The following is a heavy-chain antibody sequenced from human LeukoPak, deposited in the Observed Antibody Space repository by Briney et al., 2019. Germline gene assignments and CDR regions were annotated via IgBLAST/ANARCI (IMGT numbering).Heavy chain of an antibody. CDR1: GYTFTSYY. CDR2: INPSGGST. V-gene: IGHV1-46*01. Sequence: GASVKVSCKASGYTFTSYYMHWVRQAPGEGLEWMGIINPSGGSTTYAQKFQGRVTMTRDMSTSTVYMDLSSLRSEDTAVYYCARDLGSSWYSDYWGQGTLVTVSS. D-gene: IGHD6-13*01. CDR3: ARDLGSSWYSDY. J-gene: IGHJ4*02.